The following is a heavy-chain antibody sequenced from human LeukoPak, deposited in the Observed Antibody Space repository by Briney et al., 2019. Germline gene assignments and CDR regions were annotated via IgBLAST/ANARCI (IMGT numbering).Heavy chain of an antibody. CDR1: GYTFTSYG. CDR2: ISAYNGNT. D-gene: IGHD5-24*01. CDR3: ARGARWLQSSNWFDP. Sequence: ASVKVSCKASGYTFTSYGISWVRQAPGQGLEWMGWISAYNGNTNYAQKLQGRVTMTTDTSTSTAYMELSSLRSEDTAVYYCARGARWLQSSNWFDPWGQGTLVTVSS. J-gene: IGHJ5*02. V-gene: IGHV1-18*01.